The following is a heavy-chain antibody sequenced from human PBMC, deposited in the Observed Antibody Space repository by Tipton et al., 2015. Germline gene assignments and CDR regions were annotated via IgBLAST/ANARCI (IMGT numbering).Heavy chain of an antibody. CDR1: GGSISRYY. CDR2: IYYSGST. V-gene: IGHV4-59*01. D-gene: IGHD5-12*01. CDR3: ARVPDSGFDAFDI. J-gene: IGHJ3*02. Sequence: TLSLTCTVSGGSISRYYWSWIRQPPGKGLEWIGYIYYSGSTNYNPSLKSRVTVLLDTSQTQFSLSLTSVTAADTAVYYCARVPDSGFDAFDIWGQGAMVTVSS.